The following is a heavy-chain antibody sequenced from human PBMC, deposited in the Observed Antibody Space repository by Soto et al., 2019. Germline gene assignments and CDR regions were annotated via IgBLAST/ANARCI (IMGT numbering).Heavy chain of an antibody. CDR3: ARHAGSSQDVDY. Sequence: SETLSLTCTVSGGSISSSSYYWGWIRQPPGKGLEWIGSIYYSGSTYYNPSLKSRVTISVDTSKNQFSLKLSSVTAADTAVYYCARHAGSSQDVDYWGQGTLVTVSS. CDR2: IYYSGST. CDR1: GGSISSSSYY. J-gene: IGHJ4*02. D-gene: IGHD6-6*01. V-gene: IGHV4-39*01.